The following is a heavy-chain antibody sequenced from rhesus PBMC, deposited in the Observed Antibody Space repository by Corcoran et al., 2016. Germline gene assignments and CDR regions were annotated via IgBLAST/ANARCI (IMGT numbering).Heavy chain of an antibody. CDR1: GYSFTNSW. V-gene: IGHV5-43*01. D-gene: IGHD1-44*01. CDR2: IYPGDSDT. CDR3: ATMYSGNSNYCDY. J-gene: IGHJ4*01. Sequence: EVQLVQSGAEVKSPGESLRISCKTSGYSFTNSWFSWLRQMPGKGLEWMGMIYPGDSDTRYSPYFQGQVTISADKSINTAYLQWSSLKASDTATYYCATMYSGNSNYCDYWGQGVLVTVSS.